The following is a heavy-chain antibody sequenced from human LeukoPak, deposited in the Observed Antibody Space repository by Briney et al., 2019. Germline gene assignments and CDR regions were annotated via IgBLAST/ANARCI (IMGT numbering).Heavy chain of an antibody. D-gene: IGHD3-16*01. CDR2: IRSKANSYAT. J-gene: IGHJ4*02. V-gene: IGHV3-73*01. CDR3: TRAGDDYVWEDFDY. Sequence: PGGSLRLSCAASGFTFSGSAMHWVRQASGEGLEWVGRIRSKANSYATAYAASVKGRFTISRDDSKNTAYLQMNSLKTEDTAVYYCTRAGDDYVWEDFDYWGQGTLVTVSS. CDR1: GFTFSGSA.